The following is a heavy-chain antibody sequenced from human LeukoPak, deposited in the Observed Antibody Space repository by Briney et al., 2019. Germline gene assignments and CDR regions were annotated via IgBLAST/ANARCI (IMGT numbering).Heavy chain of an antibody. J-gene: IGHJ4*02. CDR2: IYNSRST. CDR1: GDSISSYY. D-gene: IGHD4-17*01. V-gene: IGHV4-59*01. CDR3: ARGADYGDPYLDY. Sequence: SETLSLTCTVSGDSISSYYWSWIRQPPGKGLEWIGYIYNSRSTNYNPSLKSRVTISADTSKNQFSLKLSSMTAADTAVYYCARGADYGDPYLDYWGQGTLVTVSS.